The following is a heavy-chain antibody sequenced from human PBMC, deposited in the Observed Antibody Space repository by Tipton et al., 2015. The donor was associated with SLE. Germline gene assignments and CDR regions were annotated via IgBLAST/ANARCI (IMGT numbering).Heavy chain of an antibody. V-gene: IGHV3-48*03. CDR3: ARDLSVTVAGLPAY. Sequence: GSLRLSCAVSGFTFSGYEMNWVRQAPGKGLEWVSYISYSAHTIYYADSVKGRFTISRDGRSLYLQMNSLRAEDTGFYYCARDLSVTVAGLPAYWGRGVLVTVSS. CDR2: ISYSAHTI. CDR1: GFTFSGYE. J-gene: IGHJ1*01. D-gene: IGHD6-19*01.